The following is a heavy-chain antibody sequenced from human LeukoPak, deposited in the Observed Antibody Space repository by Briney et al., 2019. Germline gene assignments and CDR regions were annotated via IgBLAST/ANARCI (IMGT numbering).Heavy chain of an antibody. Sequence: SETLSLTCAVSGGSISSNNWWSWVRQPPGKGLEWIGEIYHSGSTNYNPSLKSRVTISLDKSKNQFSLKLDSVTAADTAVYYCASQGSGTSNWFDPWGQGTLVTVSS. CDR3: ASQGSGTSNWFDP. J-gene: IGHJ5*02. CDR1: GGSISSNNW. CDR2: IYHSGST. D-gene: IGHD3-10*01. V-gene: IGHV4-4*02.